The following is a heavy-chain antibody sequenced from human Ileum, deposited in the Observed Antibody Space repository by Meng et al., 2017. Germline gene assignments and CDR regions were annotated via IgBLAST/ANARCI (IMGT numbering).Heavy chain of an antibody. D-gene: IGHD7-27*01. CDR3: ARDHWGSLDY. V-gene: IGHV4-61*01. CDR2: AST. Sequence: QLWESGPGLVRPSETLSLICTVSGASVTTSHYQWGWIRQPPGKGLEWIGYASTNYNPSLKSRLTISLDTSKNQVSLKLTSVTAADTAVYYCARDHWGSLDYWGQGILVTVSS. CDR1: GASVTTSHYQ. J-gene: IGHJ4*02.